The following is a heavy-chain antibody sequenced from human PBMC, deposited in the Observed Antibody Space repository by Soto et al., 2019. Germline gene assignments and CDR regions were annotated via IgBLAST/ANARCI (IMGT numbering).Heavy chain of an antibody. J-gene: IGHJ3*02. Sequence: PGESLKISCKGSGYSFSNYWIGWLRQMPGRGLEWMGVIYPGDSDTRYRPSFQGQVTISVDKSISTAYLQWSSLKASDTAMYYCARQQIPGELTAFDIWGQGTMVTVSS. D-gene: IGHD3-10*01. CDR1: GYSFSNYW. V-gene: IGHV5-51*01. CDR2: IYPGDSDT. CDR3: ARQQIPGELTAFDI.